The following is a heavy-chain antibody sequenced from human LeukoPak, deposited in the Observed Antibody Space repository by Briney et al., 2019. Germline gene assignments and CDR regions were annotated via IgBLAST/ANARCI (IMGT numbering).Heavy chain of an antibody. D-gene: IGHD3-10*01. J-gene: IGHJ4*02. CDR2: IWSDGSNK. V-gene: IGHV3-33*08. CDR3: ARRGSGVHNFDC. CDR1: GFPFNHYA. Sequence: PGGSLRLSCAASGFPFNHYAMTCVRQAPGKGLEWVAVIWSDGSNKKYADSVKGRYTISRDNSKNTVSLQMDSLRAEDTAVYYCARRGSGVHNFDCWGQGTLVTVSS.